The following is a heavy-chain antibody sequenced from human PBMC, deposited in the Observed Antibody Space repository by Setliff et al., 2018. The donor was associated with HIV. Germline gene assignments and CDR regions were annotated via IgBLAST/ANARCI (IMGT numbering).Heavy chain of an antibody. J-gene: IGHJ4*02. Sequence: ASVKVSCKASGYTLVSYYMHWVRQAPGQGLEWMGIINPSAGSTTYAQKFQGRVTLTSDTSASTVYMELSSLRSEDMAVYYCARGHSSKWYADYWGQGTRVTVSS. CDR1: GYTLVSYY. V-gene: IGHV1-46*01. CDR2: INPSAGST. D-gene: IGHD6-13*01. CDR3: ARGHSSKWYADY.